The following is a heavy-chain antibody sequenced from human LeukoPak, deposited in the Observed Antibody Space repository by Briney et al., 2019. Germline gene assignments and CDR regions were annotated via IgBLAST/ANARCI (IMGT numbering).Heavy chain of an antibody. Sequence: PGGSLRLSCAASGFTSTDYAITWVRQAPGKGLEWVSAISGSGGTTYYADSVKGRFTISRDNSKNTLYLQMNSLRAEDTAVYYCAKRWQGNSRALDYWGQGTLVTVSS. V-gene: IGHV3-23*01. J-gene: IGHJ4*02. CDR2: ISGSGGTT. D-gene: IGHD4-23*01. CDR3: AKRWQGNSRALDY. CDR1: GFTSTDYA.